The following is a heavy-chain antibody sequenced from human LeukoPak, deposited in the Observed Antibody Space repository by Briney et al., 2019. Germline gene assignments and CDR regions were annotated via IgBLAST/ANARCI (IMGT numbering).Heavy chain of an antibody. CDR1: GFTFSNYG. J-gene: IGHJ4*02. D-gene: IGHD2-15*01. CDR3: ARGRTYCSGGSCYSANY. V-gene: IGHV3-30*02. CDR2: IRFDGSTK. Sequence: GGSLRLSCATSGFTFSNYGMHWVRQAPGKGLEWVAFIRFDGSTKYYADSVKGRFTISRDNSKNTFYLQMNSLRAEDTAVYYCARGRTYCSGGSCYSANYWGQGTLVTVSS.